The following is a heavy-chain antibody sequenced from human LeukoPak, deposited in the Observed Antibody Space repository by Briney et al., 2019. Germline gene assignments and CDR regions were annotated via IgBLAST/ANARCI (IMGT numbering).Heavy chain of an antibody. D-gene: IGHD3-10*01. CDR1: GGSFSGYY. CDR2: INHSGST. J-gene: IGHJ6*03. V-gene: IGHV4-34*01. CDR3: ARGGEDRGWFGESVYYYMDV. Sequence: SETLSLTCAVYGGSFSGYYWSWIRQPPGKGLEWIGEINHSGSTNYNPSLKSRVTISVDTSKNQFSLKLSSVTAADTAVYYCARGGEDRGWFGESVYYYMDVWGKGTTVTISS.